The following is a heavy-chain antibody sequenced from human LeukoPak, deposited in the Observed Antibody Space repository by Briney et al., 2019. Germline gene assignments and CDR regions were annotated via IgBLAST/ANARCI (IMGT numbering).Heavy chain of an antibody. Sequence: PSQTLSLTCTVSGGSISSGGYYWSWIRQHPGKGLEWIGYIYYSGSTYYNPSLRSRVTISVDTSENQFSLKLTSVTAADTAVYYCARSPEYYFDYWGQGTLVTVSS. D-gene: IGHD1-14*01. CDR2: IYYSGST. CDR1: GGSISSGGYY. CDR3: ARSPEYYFDY. J-gene: IGHJ4*02. V-gene: IGHV4-31*03.